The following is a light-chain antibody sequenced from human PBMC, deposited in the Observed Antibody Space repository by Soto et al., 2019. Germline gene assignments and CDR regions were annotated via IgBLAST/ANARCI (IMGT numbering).Light chain of an antibody. Sequence: DIQMTQSPSSLSASVGDRVTITCRASLRISSDLNWYQQKPGKAPKVLIFGASSLQSGVPSRFSGSGSGTEFTLTISSLQREDSATYYCQQNYTTPRTFGQGTKVEIK. J-gene: IGKJ2*01. CDR3: QQNYTTPRT. CDR1: LRISSD. V-gene: IGKV1-39*01. CDR2: GAS.